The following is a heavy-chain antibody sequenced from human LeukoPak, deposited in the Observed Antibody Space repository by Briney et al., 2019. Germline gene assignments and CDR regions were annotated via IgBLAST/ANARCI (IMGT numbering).Heavy chain of an antibody. J-gene: IGHJ6*03. CDR3: ARVGDPDYYYYYYMDV. CDR2: IYASGST. Sequence: PSETLSLTCTVSGGSISSYYWSWIRQPAGKGLEWLGRIYASGSTNYNPSLKSRVTMSVDTSQNQFSLKVSSVTAADTAVYYCARVGDPDYYYYYYMDVWGKGTTVTVSS. CDR1: GGSISSYY. D-gene: IGHD3-3*01. V-gene: IGHV4-4*07.